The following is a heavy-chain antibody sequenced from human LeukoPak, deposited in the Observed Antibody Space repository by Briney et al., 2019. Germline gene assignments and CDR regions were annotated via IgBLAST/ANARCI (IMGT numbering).Heavy chain of an antibody. CDR1: GYTFTGYY. Sequence: ASVKVSCKASGYTFTGYYMHWVRQAPGQGLEWMGWINPNSGGTNYAQKFQGRVTMTRDTSISTAYMELSRLRSDDTAVYYCARDPKISIAVAGTGTYYYYGMDVWGQGTTVTVSS. V-gene: IGHV1-2*02. CDR3: ARDPKISIAVAGTGTYYYYGMDV. J-gene: IGHJ6*02. CDR2: INPNSGGT. D-gene: IGHD6-19*01.